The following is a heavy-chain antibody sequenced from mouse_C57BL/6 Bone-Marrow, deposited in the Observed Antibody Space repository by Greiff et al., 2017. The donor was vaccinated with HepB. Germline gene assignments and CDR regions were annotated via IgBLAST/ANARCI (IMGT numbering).Heavy chain of an antibody. Sequence: VKLMESGAELVRPGASVKLSCKASGYTFTDYYINWVKQRPGQGLEWIARIYPGSGNTYYNEKFKGKATLTAEKSSSTAYMQLSSLTSEDSAVYFCARSRLKLGPLDYWGQGTTLTVSS. J-gene: IGHJ2*01. CDR1: GYTFTDYY. CDR3: ARSRLKLGPLDY. CDR2: IYPGSGNT. D-gene: IGHD4-1*01. V-gene: IGHV1-76*01.